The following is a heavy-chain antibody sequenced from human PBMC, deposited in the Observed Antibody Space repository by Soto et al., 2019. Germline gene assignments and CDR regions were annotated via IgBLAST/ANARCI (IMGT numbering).Heavy chain of an antibody. J-gene: IGHJ4*02. V-gene: IGHV4-34*01. Sequence: PSETLSLTCGVYGGSFRNYYWIWVRQPPGKGLEWIGEVNHSGEATYTPSLQSRLTKSLDTSNNQFSLKMTAVTAADTAVYFCARGGAIADFYFDSWGQGMLVTVSS. D-gene: IGHD1-26*01. CDR1: GGSFRNYY. CDR2: VNHSGEA. CDR3: ARGGAIADFYFDS.